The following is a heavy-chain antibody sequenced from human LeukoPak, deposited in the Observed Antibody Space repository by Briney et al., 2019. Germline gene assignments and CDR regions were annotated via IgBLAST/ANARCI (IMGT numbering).Heavy chain of an antibody. D-gene: IGHD3-3*01. CDR1: GYTFTSYY. CDR2: INPSGGST. Sequence: ASVKVSCKASGYTFTSYYMHWVRQAPGQGLEWMGIINPSGGSTSYAQKFQGRVTMTRDTSTSTVYMELSSLRSEDTAVYYCARDRLVLRFLGWLSTRGYYYYYGMDVWGQGTTVTVSS. J-gene: IGHJ6*02. V-gene: IGHV1-46*01. CDR3: ARDRLVLRFLGWLSTRGYYYYYGMDV.